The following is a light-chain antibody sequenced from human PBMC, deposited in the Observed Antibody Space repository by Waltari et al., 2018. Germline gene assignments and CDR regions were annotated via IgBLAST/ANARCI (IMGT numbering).Light chain of an antibody. CDR3: SSYTSSSTWV. V-gene: IGLV2-18*02. CDR1: SRAVGSYNL. Sequence: QSALTQPPSVSGSPGQSVTISCTGTSRAVGSYNLVPWYQQPPDTAPKLIIYEVSDRPSGVPDRFSGSKSANTAFLTISGLQAEDEADYFCSSYTSSSTWVFGTGTKVTVL. J-gene: IGLJ1*01. CDR2: EVS.